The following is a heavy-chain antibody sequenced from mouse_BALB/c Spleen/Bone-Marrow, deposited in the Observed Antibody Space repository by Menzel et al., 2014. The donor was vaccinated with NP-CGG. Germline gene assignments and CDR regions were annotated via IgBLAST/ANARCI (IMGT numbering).Heavy chain of an antibody. CDR3: ARTDY. CDR2: ILPGSGNT. V-gene: IGHV1-9*01. Sequence: VQLQQSGAELMKPGASVRISCKATGYTFTDYWIQWVKQRPGHGLEWIGEILPGSGNTNYNEKFKGKATFTADASSNTAYMQLSSLTSEDTAVYYCARTDYWGQGTTLTVSS. CDR1: GYTFTDYW. J-gene: IGHJ2*01.